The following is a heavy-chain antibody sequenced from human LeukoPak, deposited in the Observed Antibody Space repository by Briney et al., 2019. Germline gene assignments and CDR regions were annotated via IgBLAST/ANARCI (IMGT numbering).Heavy chain of an antibody. CDR2: ISAYNGNT. Sequence: ASVKVSCKASGCTFTRYGIIGVRPAPGQGLEWMGWISAYNGNTNYAQKLQGRVTMTTATSTSTAYMELRSLRSDDTAVYYCARVQKWPFYYDSSGYSDYWGQGTLVTVSS. D-gene: IGHD3-22*01. V-gene: IGHV1-18*01. CDR1: GCTFTRYG. CDR3: ARVQKWPFYYDSSGYSDY. J-gene: IGHJ4*02.